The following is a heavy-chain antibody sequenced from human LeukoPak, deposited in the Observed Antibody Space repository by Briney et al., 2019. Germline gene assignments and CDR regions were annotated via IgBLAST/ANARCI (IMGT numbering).Heavy chain of an antibody. CDR1: RGSISSANYY. CDR2: IYYIGCT. V-gene: IGHV4-30-4*02. J-gene: IGHJ6*04. D-gene: IGHD4-17*01. CDR3: ARGGDYGDYFGSMDV. Sequence: PSETLSLTCTFSRGSISSANYYARWIRQPPRNGLGWNGYIYYIGCTYYNPSLKSRATISVDTSKNQFSLKLSSVTAADTAVYYCARGGDYGDYFGSMDVWGKGTTVTVSS.